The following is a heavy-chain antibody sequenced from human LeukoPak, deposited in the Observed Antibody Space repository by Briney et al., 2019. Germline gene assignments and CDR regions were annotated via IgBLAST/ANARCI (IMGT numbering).Heavy chain of an antibody. V-gene: IGHV3-74*01. Sequence: GGSLRLSCAASGFTFSSYWIHWVRQAPGKGLLWVSRINPDGLSTSHADPVKGRFTISRDNAKNTLYLQMNSLRAEDTAVYYCAKDFGYYGSTLIDYWGQGTLVTVSS. CDR2: INPDGLST. CDR1: GFTFSSYW. D-gene: IGHD3-10*01. J-gene: IGHJ4*02. CDR3: AKDFGYYGSTLIDY.